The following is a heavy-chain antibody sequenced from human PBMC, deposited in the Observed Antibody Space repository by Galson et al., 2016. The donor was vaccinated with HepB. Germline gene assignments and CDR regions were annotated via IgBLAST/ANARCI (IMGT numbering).Heavy chain of an antibody. D-gene: IGHD6-19*01. Sequence: ETLSLTCSVSGWSISSGGHYWTWIRQHPDKALEWIGSIYYSGSTYYNPSLTSRVTISVDTSKHQFSLKLSSVTAADTAVYYCARSRGWYYYYYGMDVWGQGTTVTVSS. CDR1: GWSISSGGHY. CDR2: IYYSGST. V-gene: IGHV4-61*08. CDR3: ARSRGWYYYYYGMDV. J-gene: IGHJ6*02.